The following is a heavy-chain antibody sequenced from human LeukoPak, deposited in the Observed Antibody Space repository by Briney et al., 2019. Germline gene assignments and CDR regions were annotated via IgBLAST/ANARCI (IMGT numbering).Heavy chain of an antibody. CDR3: ARGDASGYPDY. V-gene: IGHV4-4*02. D-gene: IGHD3-22*01. CDR1: GDSMNSSNW. Sequence: PSGTLSLTCGVSGDSMNSSNWWSWVRQSPGKGLEWIGEIYQGGRTNYKSSLKSRVSISVDKSRNQLSLKLTSVTAADTAVYYCARGDASGYPDYWGQGTLVTVSS. CDR2: IYQGGRT. J-gene: IGHJ4*02.